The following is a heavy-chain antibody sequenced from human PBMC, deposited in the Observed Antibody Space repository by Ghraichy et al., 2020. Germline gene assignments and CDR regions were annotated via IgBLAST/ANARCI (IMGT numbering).Heavy chain of an antibody. CDR1: GYTFTSYD. V-gene: IGHV1-8*01. CDR2: MNPNSGNT. J-gene: IGHJ3*02. Sequence: ASVKVSCKASGYTFTSYDINWVRQATGQGLEWMGWMNPNSGNTGYAQKFQGRVTMTRNTSISTAYMELSSLRSEDTAVYYCARVEWELLHAFDIWGQGTMVTVSS. CDR3: ARVEWELLHAFDI. D-gene: IGHD1-26*01.